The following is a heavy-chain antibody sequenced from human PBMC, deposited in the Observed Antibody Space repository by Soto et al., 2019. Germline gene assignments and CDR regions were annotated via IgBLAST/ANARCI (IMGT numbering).Heavy chain of an antibody. Sequence: QVHLVQSGAEVKKPGSSVKVSCKASGGTFSSYAISWVRQAPGQGREWMGGIIPIFGTANYAQKFQGRVTITADESTSTADMELSSLRSEDTAVYYCARGIVVVPAAIVQGRENYYYYGMDVWGQGTTVTVSS. J-gene: IGHJ6*02. D-gene: IGHD2-2*02. CDR3: ARGIVVVPAAIVQGRENYYYYGMDV. CDR1: GGTFSSYA. V-gene: IGHV1-69*01. CDR2: IIPIFGTA.